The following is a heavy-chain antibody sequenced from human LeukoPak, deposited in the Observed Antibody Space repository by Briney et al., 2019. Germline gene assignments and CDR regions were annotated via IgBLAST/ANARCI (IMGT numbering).Heavy chain of an antibody. J-gene: IGHJ5*02. CDR2: VRSKAYGGTT. V-gene: IGHV3-49*04. D-gene: IGHD4-17*01. CDR1: GFTFGDYA. Sequence: PGGSLRLSCTTSGFTFGDYAMSWVRQAPGKGLEWLGFVRSKAYGGTTEYVASVKGRFIISRDDSKSIAYLQMNSLKTEDTAVYYCTRDYGDYVQPWGQGTLATVSS. CDR3: TRDYGDYVQP.